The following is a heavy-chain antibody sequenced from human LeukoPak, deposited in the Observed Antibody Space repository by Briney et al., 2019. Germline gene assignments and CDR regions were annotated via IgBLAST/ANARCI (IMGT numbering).Heavy chain of an antibody. Sequence: GGSLRLSCAASGFTFSSYWMNWARQAPGKGLEWVASINHNGNVNYYVDSVKGRFTISRDNAKNSLYLQMSNLRAEDTAVYYCASGYGLQLNWFDPWGQGTLVTVSS. CDR1: GFTFSSYW. CDR3: ASGYGLQLNWFDP. J-gene: IGHJ5*02. D-gene: IGHD4-11*01. V-gene: IGHV3-7*03. CDR2: INHNGNVN.